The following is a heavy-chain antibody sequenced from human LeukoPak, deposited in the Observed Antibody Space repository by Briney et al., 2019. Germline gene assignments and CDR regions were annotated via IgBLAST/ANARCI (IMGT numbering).Heavy chain of an antibody. CDR3: AKDPWGMATINAFDI. D-gene: IGHD5-24*01. Sequence: SGGSLRLSCAASGFTFSSYGMSWVRQAPGKGLEWVSAISGSGGSTYYADSVKGRFTISRDNSKNTLYLQMNSLRAEDTAVYYCAKDPWGMATINAFDIWGQGTMVTVSS. V-gene: IGHV3-23*01. CDR2: ISGSGGST. CDR1: GFTFSSYG. J-gene: IGHJ3*02.